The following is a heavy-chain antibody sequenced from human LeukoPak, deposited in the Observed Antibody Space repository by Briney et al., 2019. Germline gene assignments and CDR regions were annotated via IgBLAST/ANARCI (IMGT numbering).Heavy chain of an antibody. CDR3: ARENYGDPTGGRFHH. V-gene: IGHV3-23*01. CDR1: GFTFSSYA. CDR2: ISGSGGST. J-gene: IGHJ1*01. D-gene: IGHD4-17*01. Sequence: GGSLRLSCAASGFTFSSYAMSWVRQAPGKGLEWVSAISGSGGSTYYADSVKGRFTISRDNSKNTLYLQMNSLRAEDTAVYYCARENYGDPTGGRFHHWGQGTLVTVSS.